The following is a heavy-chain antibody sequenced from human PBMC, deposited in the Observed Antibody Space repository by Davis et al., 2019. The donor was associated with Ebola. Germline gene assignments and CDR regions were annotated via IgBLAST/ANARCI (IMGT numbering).Heavy chain of an antibody. J-gene: IGHJ5*01. V-gene: IGHV4-59*02. CDR3: AKSDTYCNSGRCYSFPFDS. D-gene: IGHD2-15*01. Sequence: SETLSLTCSVSGGSVGSDYWSWIQQSPGKGLEWIAFISNGGSTIYNPSLRDRVTISIDTSKNQFSLKLSSVTAADTAVYYCAKSDTYCNSGRCYSFPFDSWGQGTLVTISS. CDR1: GGSVGSDY. CDR2: ISNGGST.